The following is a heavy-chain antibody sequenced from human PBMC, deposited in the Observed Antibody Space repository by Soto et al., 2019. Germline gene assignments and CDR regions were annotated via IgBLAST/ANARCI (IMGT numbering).Heavy chain of an antibody. D-gene: IGHD3-10*01. Sequence: PGGSLRRSCAPSGFTFSNYAMFWVRQAPGKGLEWVSTILAGGGSTYYADSVNGRFTISRDNSKNILFLQMDSLRAEDTAVYFCAKDLIRGDGYIDFDYWGQGTLVTVSS. J-gene: IGHJ4*02. CDR3: AKDLIRGDGYIDFDY. CDR1: GFTFSNYA. CDR2: ILAGGGST. V-gene: IGHV3-23*01.